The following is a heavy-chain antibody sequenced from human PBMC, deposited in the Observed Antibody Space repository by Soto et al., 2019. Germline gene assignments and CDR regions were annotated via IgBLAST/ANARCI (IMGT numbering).Heavy chain of an antibody. Sequence: ASVKVSLKASGYTFASYDINRVREATGQGLQWMGWMNPNSGNTGYAQKFQGRVTMTRNTSISTAYMELSSLRSEDTAVYYCATELHLGELSLYPPPQDYYYYMDVWGKGTTVTVSS. V-gene: IGHV1-8*01. CDR3: ATELHLGELSLYPPPQDYYYYMDV. CDR2: MNPNSGNT. J-gene: IGHJ6*03. D-gene: IGHD3-16*02. CDR1: GYTFASYD.